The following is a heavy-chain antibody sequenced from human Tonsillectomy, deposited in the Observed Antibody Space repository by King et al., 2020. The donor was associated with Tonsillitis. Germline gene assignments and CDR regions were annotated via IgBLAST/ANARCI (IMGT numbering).Heavy chain of an antibody. D-gene: IGHD6-13*01. J-gene: IGHJ4*02. V-gene: IGHV1-18*01. CDR1: GFTFTGSG. CDR2: ISAYNGET. Sequence: QLVQSGAEVKKPGASVKVSCKASGFTFTGSGFNWVRQAPGQGLEWMGCISAYNGETHYVHNLQGRVTMTTDTSTSTTFMELRSLRSDDTAVYYCARARAQQLAEGFDYWGQGTLVTVSS. CDR3: ARARAQQLAEGFDY.